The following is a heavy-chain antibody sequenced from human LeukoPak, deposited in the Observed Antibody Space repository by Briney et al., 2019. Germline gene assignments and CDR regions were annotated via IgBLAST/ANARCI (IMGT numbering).Heavy chain of an antibody. Sequence: GASVKVSCKASGYTFTSYDINWVRQATGQGLEWMGWMNPNSGNTGYAQKFQGRVTMTRDTSISTAYMELSRLRSDDTAVYYCARDVAVADYYFDYWGQGTLVTVSS. V-gene: IGHV1-8*02. CDR3: ARDVAVADYYFDY. D-gene: IGHD6-19*01. CDR1: GYTFTSYD. J-gene: IGHJ4*02. CDR2: MNPNSGNT.